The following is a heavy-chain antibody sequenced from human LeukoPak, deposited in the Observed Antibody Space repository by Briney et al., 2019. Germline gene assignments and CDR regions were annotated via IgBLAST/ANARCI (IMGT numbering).Heavy chain of an antibody. CDR2: IDWSDDK. Sequence: SGPALVHPPQPLTLTCTFSGFSLNTRAMCVSWIRQPPVKALEWLAFIDWSDDKYYSASLKTRLTISKDTSKNQVVLTMTNMDPVDTATYYCASGLSWNFDYWGQGTLVTVSS. D-gene: IGHD2-15*01. CDR1: GFSLNTRAMC. CDR3: ASGLSWNFDY. J-gene: IGHJ4*02. V-gene: IGHV2-70*01.